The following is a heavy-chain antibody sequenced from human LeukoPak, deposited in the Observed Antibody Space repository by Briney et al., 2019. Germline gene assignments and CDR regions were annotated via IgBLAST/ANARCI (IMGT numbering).Heavy chain of an antibody. D-gene: IGHD4-17*01. CDR2: ISYDGSNK. CDR1: GFTFSSYG. CDR3: AKEHPYGDYYFDY. J-gene: IGHJ4*02. V-gene: IGHV3-30*18. Sequence: GGSLRLSCAASGFTFSSYGMHWVRQAPGKGLEWVAVISYDGSNKYYADSVEGRFTISRDNSKNTLYLQMNSLRAEDTAVYYCAKEHPYGDYYFDYWGQGTLVTVSS.